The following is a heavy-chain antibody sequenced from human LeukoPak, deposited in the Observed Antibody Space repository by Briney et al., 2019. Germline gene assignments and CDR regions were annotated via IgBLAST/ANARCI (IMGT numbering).Heavy chain of an antibody. V-gene: IGHV1-2*02. CDR3: ARLRYYYDSSGYYYYYYGMDV. D-gene: IGHD3-22*01. CDR1: GYTFTGYY. J-gene: IGHJ6*02. Sequence: ASVKVSCKASGYTFTGYYMHWVRQAPGQGLEWMGWINPNSGGTNYAQKFQGRVTVTRDTSISTAYMELSRLRSEDTAVYYCARLRYYYDSSGYYYYYYGMDVWGQGTTVTVSS. CDR2: INPNSGGT.